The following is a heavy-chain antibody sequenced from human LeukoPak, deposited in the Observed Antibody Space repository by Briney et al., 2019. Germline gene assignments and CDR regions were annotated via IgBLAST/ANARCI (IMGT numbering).Heavy chain of an antibody. Sequence: GGSLRLSCAASGFTFSSYAMNWVRRAPGKGLEWVSTISGSGGSTFYADSVKGRFTISRDNSKDTVYLQMNSLRAEDTALYYCAKPGLLWFGGAHFDYWGQGTLVTVSS. V-gene: IGHV3-23*01. CDR1: GFTFSSYA. J-gene: IGHJ4*02. CDR3: AKPGLLWFGGAHFDY. CDR2: ISGSGGST. D-gene: IGHD3-10*01.